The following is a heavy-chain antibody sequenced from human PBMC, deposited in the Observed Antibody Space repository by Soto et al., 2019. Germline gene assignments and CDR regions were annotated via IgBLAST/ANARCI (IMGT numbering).Heavy chain of an antibody. CDR1: GFTFSSYA. V-gene: IGHV3-23*01. CDR2: ISGSGGST. D-gene: IGHD3-16*01. CDR3: AKDSDTQPLRLGELPDYPPSYFDY. Sequence: GESLKISCAASGFTFSSYAMSWVRQAPGKGLEWVSAISGSGGSTYYADSVKGRFTISRDNSKNTLYLQMNSLRAEDTAVYYCAKDSDTQPLRLGELPDYPPSYFDYWGQGTLVTVSS. J-gene: IGHJ4*02.